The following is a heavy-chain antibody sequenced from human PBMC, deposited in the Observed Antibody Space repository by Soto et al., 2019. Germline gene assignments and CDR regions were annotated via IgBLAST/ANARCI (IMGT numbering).Heavy chain of an antibody. D-gene: IGHD3-10*01. CDR1: GFTFINYT. CDR2: ISYDEIDK. V-gene: IGHV3-30*04. Sequence: GGSLRRSCAASGFTFINYTMHWVRQAPGKGLEWVALISYDEIDKYFADAVKGRFTISRDNSKNTLYLQMDSLRAEDTAGYYCAGRSGSSDYWGRGTLVTVSS. CDR3: AGRSGSSDY. J-gene: IGHJ4*02.